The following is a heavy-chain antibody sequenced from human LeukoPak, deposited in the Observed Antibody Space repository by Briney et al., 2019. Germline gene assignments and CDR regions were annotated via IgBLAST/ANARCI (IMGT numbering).Heavy chain of an antibody. V-gene: IGHV1-69*04. CDR1: GGTFSSYT. Sequence: SVKVSCKASGGTFSSYTISWVRQAPGQGLEWMGRIIPILGIANYAQKFQGRVTITADKSTSTAYMELRSLRSEDTAVYYCARDRDIVVVPAAQYNWFDPWGQGTLVTVSS. CDR2: IIPILGIA. CDR3: ARDRDIVVVPAAQYNWFDP. D-gene: IGHD2-2*01. J-gene: IGHJ5*02.